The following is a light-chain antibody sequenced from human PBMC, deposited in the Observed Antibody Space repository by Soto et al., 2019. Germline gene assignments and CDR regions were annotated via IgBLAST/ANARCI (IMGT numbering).Light chain of an antibody. CDR3: SSYSTGFLYV. J-gene: IGLJ1*01. CDR1: SSDVGADYY. V-gene: IGLV2-14*01. Sequence: QSALTQFASVSGSPGQSITISCTGTSSDVGADYYVSWYQRRPGKAPKLIIYEVTNRHSGVSYRVSGSKSGSTAPLTIYGLREEDGAEYYCSSYSTGFLYVFGTGTQVTVL. CDR2: EVT.